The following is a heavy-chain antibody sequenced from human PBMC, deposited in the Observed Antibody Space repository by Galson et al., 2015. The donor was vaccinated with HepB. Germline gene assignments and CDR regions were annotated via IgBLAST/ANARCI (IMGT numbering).Heavy chain of an antibody. CDR3: TTEPSDSSGWYVEEYYYYGMDV. CDR1: GFTFSNAW. V-gene: IGHV3-15*01. CDR2: IKSKTDGGTT. J-gene: IGHJ6*02. D-gene: IGHD6-19*01. Sequence: SLRLSCAASGFTFSNAWMSWVRQAPGKGLEWVGRIKSKTDGGTTDYAAPVKGRFTISRDDSRNTLYLQMNSLKTEDTAVYYCTTEPSDSSGWYVEEYYYYGMDVWGQGTTVTVSS.